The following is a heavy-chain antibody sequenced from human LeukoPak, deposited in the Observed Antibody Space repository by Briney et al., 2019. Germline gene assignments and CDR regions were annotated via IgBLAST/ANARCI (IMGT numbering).Heavy chain of an antibody. J-gene: IGHJ3*02. CDR1: GFTFSSYA. CDR2: ISGSGGST. Sequence: PGGSLRLSCAASGFTFSSYAMSWVRQAPGKGLEWVSAISGSGGSTYYADSVKGRFTISRDNSKNTLYLQMSSLRAEDTAVYYCAKAYNYYDSTDAFDIWGQGTMVTVSS. D-gene: IGHD3-22*01. V-gene: IGHV3-23*01. CDR3: AKAYNYYDSTDAFDI.